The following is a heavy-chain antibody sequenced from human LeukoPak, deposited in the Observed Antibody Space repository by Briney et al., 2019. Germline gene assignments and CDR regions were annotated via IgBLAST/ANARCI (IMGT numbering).Heavy chain of an antibody. Sequence: GGSLRLSCAASGFPFSSYAMSWVRQAPGKGLGWVSAIGGSGGTTYYADSVKGRFTISRDNSKNTLYLQMNSLRAEDTAVYYCAKDTASSWWYFDLWGRGTLVTVSS. D-gene: IGHD5-18*01. V-gene: IGHV3-23*01. CDR1: GFPFSSYA. CDR2: IGGSGGTT. CDR3: AKDTASSWWYFDL. J-gene: IGHJ2*01.